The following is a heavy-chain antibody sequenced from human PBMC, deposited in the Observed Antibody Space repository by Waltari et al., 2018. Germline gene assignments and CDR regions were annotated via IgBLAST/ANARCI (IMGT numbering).Heavy chain of an antibody. D-gene: IGHD5-18*01. Sequence: QVQLVQSGAEVKKPGSSVKVSCKASGGTFSSYAISWVRQAPGKGLEWMGGILPIFGTANYAQKFQGRVTITTDESTSTAYMELSSLRSEDTAVYYCARDYTAMEKHDAFDIWGQGTMVTVSS. J-gene: IGHJ3*02. CDR2: ILPIFGTA. V-gene: IGHV1-69*05. CDR3: ARDYTAMEKHDAFDI. CDR1: GGTFSSYA.